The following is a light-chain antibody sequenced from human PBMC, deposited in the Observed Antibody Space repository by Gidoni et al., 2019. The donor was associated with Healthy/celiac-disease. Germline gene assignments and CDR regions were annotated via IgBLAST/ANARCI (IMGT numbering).Light chain of an antibody. CDR2: DAP. J-gene: IGKJ4*01. CDR1: HDIITY. CDR3: QQYDNSPRT. Sequence: IQMTQSPSSLSASVGDRVTITCQASHDIITYLKWYQQKPGKAPNLLIYDAPNWETGVPSRFSGSGSGTDFTFTISSLQPEDIATYYCQQYDNSPRTFGGGTKVEIK. V-gene: IGKV1-33*01.